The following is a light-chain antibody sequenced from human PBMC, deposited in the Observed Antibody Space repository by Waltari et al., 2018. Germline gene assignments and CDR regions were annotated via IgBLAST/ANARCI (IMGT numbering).Light chain of an antibody. CDR1: QGISSY. CDR3: QHLNSYPVT. Sequence: DIQLTQSPSFLSASVGDRVTITCRASQGISSYLAWYQQKPGKPPKLLIYTASTLQSGVPSRFSGSGSGTEFTLTISSLQPEDFATYYCQHLNSYPVTFGQGTKLEIK. CDR2: TAS. J-gene: IGKJ2*01. V-gene: IGKV1-9*01.